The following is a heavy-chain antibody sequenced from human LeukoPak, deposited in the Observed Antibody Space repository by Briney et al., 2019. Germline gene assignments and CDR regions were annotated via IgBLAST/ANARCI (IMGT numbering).Heavy chain of an antibody. CDR3: ARAIGFGELGEIDY. CDR2: IYYSGST. V-gene: IGHV4-59*01. D-gene: IGHD3-10*01. CDR1: GGSISSYY. Sequence: SETLSLTCTVSGGSISSYYWSWIRQPPGKGLEWIGYIYYSGSTNYNPSLKSRVTISVDTSKNQFSLKLSSVTAADTAVYYCARAIGFGELGEIDYWGQGTLVTVSS. J-gene: IGHJ4*02.